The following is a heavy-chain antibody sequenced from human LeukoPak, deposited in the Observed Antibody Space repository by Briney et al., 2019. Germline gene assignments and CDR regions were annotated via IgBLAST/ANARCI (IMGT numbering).Heavy chain of an antibody. J-gene: IGHJ4*02. Sequence: ASVKVSCKASGYTFTGYYMHWVRQAPGQGLEWTGRINPNSGGTNYAQKFQGRVTMTRDTSISTAYMELSRLRSDDTAVYYCARDSPGDDYVWGSYRYYFDYWGQGTLVTVSS. CDR2: INPNSGGT. D-gene: IGHD3-16*01. CDR1: GYTFTGYY. V-gene: IGHV1-2*06. CDR3: ARDSPGDDYVWGSYRYYFDY.